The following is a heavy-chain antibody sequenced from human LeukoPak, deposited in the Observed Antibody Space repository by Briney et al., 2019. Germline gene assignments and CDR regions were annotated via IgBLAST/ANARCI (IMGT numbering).Heavy chain of an antibody. V-gene: IGHV1-24*01. J-gene: IGHJ4*02. Sequence: ASVKVSCKVSGYTLTELSMHWVRQAPGKGLEWMGGFDPEDGETIYAQKFQGRVTMTEDTSTDTAYMELSSLRSEDTAVYYCATDVHSSSWYGIDYWGQGTLVTVSS. D-gene: IGHD6-13*01. CDR1: GYTLTELS. CDR3: ATDVHSSSWYGIDY. CDR2: FDPEDGET.